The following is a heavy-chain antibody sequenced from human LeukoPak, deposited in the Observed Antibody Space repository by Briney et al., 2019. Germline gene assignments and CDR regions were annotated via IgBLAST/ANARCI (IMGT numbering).Heavy chain of an antibody. V-gene: IGHV3-30*18. J-gene: IGHJ6*04. Sequence: PGRSLRLSCAASGFTFSNYVMHWVRQAPGKGLEWVALISYDGSNKYYADSVRGRFTISRDNSKNTLYMQMNSLRAEDTAVYYCAELGITMIGGVWGKGTTVTISS. CDR2: ISYDGSNK. D-gene: IGHD3-10*02. CDR3: AELGITMIGGV. CDR1: GFTFSNYV.